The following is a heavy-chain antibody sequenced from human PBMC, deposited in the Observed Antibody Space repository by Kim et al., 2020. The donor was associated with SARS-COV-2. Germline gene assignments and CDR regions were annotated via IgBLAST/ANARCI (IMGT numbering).Heavy chain of an antibody. Sequence: DGRQKSYVDSVKGRFTNARDNAQNSLYLQMGSLRADDTAVYYCAGGSFADYWGQGTLVTVSS. J-gene: IGHJ4*02. D-gene: IGHD3-16*01. V-gene: IGHV3-7*01. CDR2: DGRQK. CDR3: AGGSFADY.